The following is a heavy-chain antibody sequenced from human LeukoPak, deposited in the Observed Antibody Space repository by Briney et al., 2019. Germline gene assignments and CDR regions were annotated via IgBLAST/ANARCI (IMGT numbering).Heavy chain of an antibody. CDR3: ARVSGTIQIWPQPFGDGMDV. V-gene: IGHV3-23*01. CDR2: ISGSGRNT. D-gene: IGHD5-18*01. Sequence: PGGSLRLSCAASRFTFSSYVMSWVRQAPGKGLECVSAISGSGRNTYYADSLKGRFTISRDNSKNTLYLQMNSLRAEDTAVYYCARVSGTIQIWPQPFGDGMDVWGQGTTVTVSS. CDR1: RFTFSSYV. J-gene: IGHJ6*02.